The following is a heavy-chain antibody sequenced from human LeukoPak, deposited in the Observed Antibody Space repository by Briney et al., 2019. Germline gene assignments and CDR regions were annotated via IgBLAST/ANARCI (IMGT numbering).Heavy chain of an antibody. J-gene: IGHJ4*02. D-gene: IGHD6-19*01. Sequence: GGSLRLSCAASGFTFSSYAMSWVRQAPGKGLEWVSSIRGSGGGTNYGDSVKGRFTISRYHSKNTLYLQMNSLRAEDTAVYYCAKGNQWLTYFDYWGQGTLVTVSS. CDR3: AKGNQWLTYFDY. V-gene: IGHV3-23*01. CDR2: IRGSGGGT. CDR1: GFTFSSYA.